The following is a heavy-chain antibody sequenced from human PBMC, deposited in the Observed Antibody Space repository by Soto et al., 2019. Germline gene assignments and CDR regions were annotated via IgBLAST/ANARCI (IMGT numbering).Heavy chain of an antibody. J-gene: IGHJ4*02. CDR1: GGSISSGNYY. Sequence: SETLSLTCTVSGGSISSGNYYWSWIRQHPGKGMKCIGFISYSGSAYYTPSLKSRVTISVDTSKNQFSLNLSFVTAADTVVYYCATMGTPATGLYYFDYWGQGTLVTVSS. CDR3: ATMGTPATGLYYFDY. D-gene: IGHD2-15*01. CDR2: ISYSGSA. V-gene: IGHV4-30-4*01.